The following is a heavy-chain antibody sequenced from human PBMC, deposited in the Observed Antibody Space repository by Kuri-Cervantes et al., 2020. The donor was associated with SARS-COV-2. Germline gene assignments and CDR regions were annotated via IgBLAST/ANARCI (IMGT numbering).Heavy chain of an antibody. J-gene: IGHJ2*01. CDR2: INHSGST. V-gene: IGHV4-34*01. CDR1: GGSFSGYY. D-gene: IGHD1-1*01. CDR3: ARIRHPYWYFDL. Sequence: SCAVYGGSFSGYYWSWIRQPPGKGLEWIGEINHSGSTNYNPSLKSRVTISVDTSKNQFSLKLSSVTAADTVVYYCARIRHPYWYFDLWGRGTLVTVSS.